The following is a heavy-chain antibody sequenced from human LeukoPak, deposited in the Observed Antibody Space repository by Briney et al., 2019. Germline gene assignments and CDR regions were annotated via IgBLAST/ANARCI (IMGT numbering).Heavy chain of an antibody. D-gene: IGHD3-3*01. J-gene: IGHJ4*02. CDR1: GGTFSSYA. Sequence: SVKVSCKASGGTFSSYAISWVRQAPGQGLEWMGGIIPIFGTANYAQKFQGRVTITTDESTSTAYMELSSLRSEDTAVYYCARGKLDCIPDWSGPIDYWGQGTLVTVSS. CDR3: ARGKLDCIPDWSGPIDY. CDR2: IIPIFGTA. V-gene: IGHV1-69*05.